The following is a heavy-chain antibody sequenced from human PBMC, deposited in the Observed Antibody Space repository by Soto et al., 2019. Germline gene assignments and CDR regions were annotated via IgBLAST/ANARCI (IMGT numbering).Heavy chain of an antibody. CDR1: GGSTSSSNW. CDR3: ARVRRYCTNGVCYNYYYYYGMDV. J-gene: IGHJ6*02. Sequence: SETLSLTCAVSGGSTSSSNWWSWVRQPPGKGLEWIGEIYHSGSTNYNPSLKSRVTISVDKSKNQYSMKLSSVTAADTFVYYCARVRRYCTNGVCYNYYYYYGMDVWGQGTTVTVSS. V-gene: IGHV4-4*02. CDR2: IYHSGST. D-gene: IGHD2-8*01.